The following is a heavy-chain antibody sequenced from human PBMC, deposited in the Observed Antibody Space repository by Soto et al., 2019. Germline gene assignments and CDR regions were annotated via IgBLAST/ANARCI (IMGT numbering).Heavy chain of an antibody. CDR3: AREPYYYGSGRAQYYYGMDV. CDR1: GFTVSSNY. CDR2: IYSGGST. D-gene: IGHD3-10*01. V-gene: IGHV3-53*01. Sequence: GGSLRLSCAASGFTVSSNYMSWVRQAPGKGLEWVSVIYSGGSTYYADSVKGRFTISRDNSKNTLYLQMNSLRAEDTAVYYCAREPYYYGSGRAQYYYGMDVWGQGTTVTVSS. J-gene: IGHJ6*02.